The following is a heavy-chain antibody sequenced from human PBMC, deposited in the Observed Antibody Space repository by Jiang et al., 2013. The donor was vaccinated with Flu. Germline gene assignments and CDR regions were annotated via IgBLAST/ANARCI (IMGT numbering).Heavy chain of an antibody. CDR2: IKEDGSEQ. J-gene: IGHJ4*02. CDR1: GFTFSSYW. D-gene: IGHD6-13*01. CDR3: ARDLAKSSQKVGDY. V-gene: IGHV3-7*03. Sequence: QLLESGGGLVQPGGSLSLSCAASGFTFSSYWMSWVRQAPGKGLEWVANIKEDGSEQYYVDSVKGRITISRDNAKNSLYLQMNSLRAEDTAVYYCARDLAKSSQKVGDYWGPGNPGHRLL.